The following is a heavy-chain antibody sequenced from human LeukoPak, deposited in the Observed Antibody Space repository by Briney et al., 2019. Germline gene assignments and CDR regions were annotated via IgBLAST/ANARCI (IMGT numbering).Heavy chain of an antibody. CDR3: AKDYSGTYFRGADY. CDR2: VKQDVNVK. CDR1: GFTFSNYW. J-gene: IGHJ4*02. Sequence: GSLRLSCAASGFTFSNYWMNWVRQAPGKGLEWVASVKQDVNVKYYADSAKGRFTISRDNAKNSVYLQMNSLRVEDTAVYYCAKDYSGTYFRGADYWGQGTLVTVSS. D-gene: IGHD1-26*01. V-gene: IGHV3-7*01.